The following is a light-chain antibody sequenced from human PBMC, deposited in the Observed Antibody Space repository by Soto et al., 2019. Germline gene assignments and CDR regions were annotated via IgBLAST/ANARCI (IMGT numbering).Light chain of an antibody. CDR2: DVS. Sequence: SALTQPASVSGSPGQSITISCTGTSSDVGGYDAVSWYQHHPGKAPKLMIYDVSNRPTGVSNRFSGSKSGNTASLTISGLQAEDEADYYCNSHTSRNLVLFGGGTKVTVL. CDR1: SSDVGGYDA. CDR3: NSHTSRNLVL. J-gene: IGLJ2*01. V-gene: IGLV2-14*03.